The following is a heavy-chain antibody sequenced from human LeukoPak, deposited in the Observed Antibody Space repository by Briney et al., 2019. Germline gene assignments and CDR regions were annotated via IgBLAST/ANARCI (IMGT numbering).Heavy chain of an antibody. J-gene: IGHJ4*02. Sequence: GGSLRLSCEASGFTFSGFAMNWVRRAPGKGLEWVSVIYSGGSTYYADSVKGRFTISRDNSKNTLYLQMNSLRAEDTAVYYCASKGSYEAFDYWGQGTLVTVSS. D-gene: IGHD1-26*01. CDR3: ASKGSYEAFDY. CDR1: GFTFSGFA. V-gene: IGHV3-66*02. CDR2: IYSGGST.